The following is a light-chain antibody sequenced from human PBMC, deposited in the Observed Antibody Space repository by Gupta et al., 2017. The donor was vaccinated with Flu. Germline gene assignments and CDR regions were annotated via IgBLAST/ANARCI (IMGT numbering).Light chain of an antibody. Sequence: LGERAAMNCKSSQSVLYSSNNKNYLAWYQQKPGQSPKVLIYWASTRESAVPDRFSGSGSGTDFTLTISTLHAEDVTVYYCHQDDSTPVSFGQGTKLEIK. J-gene: IGKJ2*03. CDR3: HQDDSTPVS. CDR2: WAS. CDR1: QSVLYSSNNKNY. V-gene: IGKV4-1*01.